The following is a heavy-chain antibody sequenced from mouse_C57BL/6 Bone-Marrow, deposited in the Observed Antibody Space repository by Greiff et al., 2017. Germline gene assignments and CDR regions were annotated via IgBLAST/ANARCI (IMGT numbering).Heavy chain of an antibody. CDR1: GFSLTSYG. CDR2: IWSGGST. J-gene: IGHJ3*01. V-gene: IGHV2-2*01. D-gene: IGHD1-1*01. CDR3: ARAYYYPFAD. Sequence: VKVVESGPGLVQPSQSLSITCTVSGFSLTSYGVHWVRQSPGKGLEWLGVIWSGGSTDYNAAFISRLSISKDNSKSQVFFKMNSLQDDDAAIYYCARAYYYPFADWGQGTLVTVSA.